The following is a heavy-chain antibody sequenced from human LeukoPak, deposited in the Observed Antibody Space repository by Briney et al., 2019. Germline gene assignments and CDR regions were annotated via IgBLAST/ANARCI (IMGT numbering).Heavy chain of an antibody. D-gene: IGHD1-1*01. J-gene: IGHJ4*02. Sequence: GGSLRLSCAASGFTFSSYAMNWVRQAPGKGLEWVSGISGSAGSTYYADSVKGRFTISRGNSRDTLYLQMNSLRAEDTAIYYCSREGVTTFDYWGQGTLVTVSS. CDR3: SREGVTTFDY. CDR2: ISGSAGST. V-gene: IGHV3-23*01. CDR1: GFTFSSYA.